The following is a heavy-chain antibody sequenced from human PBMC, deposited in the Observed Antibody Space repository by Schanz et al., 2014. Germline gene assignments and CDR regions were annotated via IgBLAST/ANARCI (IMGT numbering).Heavy chain of an antibody. CDR1: GFTFTNYA. CDR2: ISGSGGST. V-gene: IGHV3-23*04. Sequence: EVHLVESGGGLVQPGGSLRLSCAASGFTFTNYAMSWVRQAPGKGLEWVSAISGSGGSTNYADSVKGRFTISRDNAKSSLYLQMNSLRVEDTAVYYCAASSGWHPSTDYWGQGTLVTVSS. CDR3: AASSGWHPSTDY. D-gene: IGHD6-19*01. J-gene: IGHJ4*02.